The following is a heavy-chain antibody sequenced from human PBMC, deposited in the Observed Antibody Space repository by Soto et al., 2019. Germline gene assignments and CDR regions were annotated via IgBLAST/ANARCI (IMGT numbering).Heavy chain of an antibody. CDR2: ISYDGSNK. V-gene: IGHV3-30-3*01. J-gene: IGHJ4*02. CDR1: GFTLSSYA. D-gene: IGHD5-18*01. CDR3: ARDHQAQSTAMVMN. Sequence: GGSLRLSCAASGFTLSSYAMHWVRQAPGKGLEWVAVISYDGSNKYYADSVRGRFTISRDNSKNTLYLQMNSLRAEDTAVYYCARDHQAQSTAMVMNWGQGTLVTVSS.